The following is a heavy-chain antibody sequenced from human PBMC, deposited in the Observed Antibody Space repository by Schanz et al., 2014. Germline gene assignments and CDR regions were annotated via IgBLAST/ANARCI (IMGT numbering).Heavy chain of an antibody. J-gene: IGHJ4*02. D-gene: IGHD3-9*01. V-gene: IGHV3-23*04. CDR3: AKQIHYDILTVTRN. CDR2: FSGSGGST. Sequence: VQMVESGGGGVQPGGSLGLSCAPPGFPFRSYAMSWFRRAPGKGLEWFSAFSGSGGSTYYADSVKGRFTISRDNSKNTLYRQMNSLRAEDTAVYYCAKQIHYDILTVTRNWGQGTLVTVSS. CDR1: GFPFRSYA.